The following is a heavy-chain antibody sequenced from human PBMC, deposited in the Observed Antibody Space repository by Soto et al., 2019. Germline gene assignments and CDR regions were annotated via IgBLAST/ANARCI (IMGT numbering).Heavy chain of an antibody. V-gene: IGHV3-23*01. Sequence: PGGSLRLSCAASGFTFSSYAMSWVRQAPGKGLEWVSTINSNGDSTYYADSVKGRFTISRANSKNSLYLQMHSLRAEDTAVYYCAKDLGGRDDYNSLDYWGQGTLVTVSS. CDR3: AKDLGGRDDYNSLDY. D-gene: IGHD4-4*01. CDR1: GFTFSSYA. CDR2: INSNGDST. J-gene: IGHJ4*02.